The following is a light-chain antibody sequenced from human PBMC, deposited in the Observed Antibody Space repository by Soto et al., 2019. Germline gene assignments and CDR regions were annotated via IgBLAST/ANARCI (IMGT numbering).Light chain of an antibody. V-gene: IGKV3-15*01. CDR3: QQYDNLPLT. Sequence: ERVMTQSPATLSVSPGERATLSCRACQSVGSNLAWYQQKPRQAPRLLIFGASSRATGVPARFSGSGSGTEFTLTINSLQSEDFAVYFCQQYDNLPLTFGSGTKVDIK. CDR1: QSVGSN. CDR2: GAS. J-gene: IGKJ3*01.